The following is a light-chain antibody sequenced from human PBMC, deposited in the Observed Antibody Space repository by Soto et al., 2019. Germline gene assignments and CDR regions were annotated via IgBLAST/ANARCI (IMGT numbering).Light chain of an antibody. V-gene: IGKV3-20*01. CDR3: QQYGGSPFT. CDR2: GAS. J-gene: IGKJ2*01. CDR1: QSIFNNY. Sequence: EIVLTQSPGTLSLSPRERATLSCRASQSIFNNYLAWYQQTPGQAPRLLVYGASFRATGIPDRFSGSGSGTDFTLTISRLEPEDFAVYCCQQYGGSPFTFGQGTRLEI.